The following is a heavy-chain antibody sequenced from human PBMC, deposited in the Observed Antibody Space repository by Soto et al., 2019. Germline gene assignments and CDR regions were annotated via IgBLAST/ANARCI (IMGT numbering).Heavy chain of an antibody. J-gene: IGHJ6*02. CDR1: GESVSSNSAA. V-gene: IGHV6-1*01. D-gene: IGHD2-15*01. Sequence: SPTLSLTWAISGESVSSNSAAWNWIRQSPSRGLEWLGRPYYRSKWYNDYAVSVKSRITINPDTSKNQFSLQLNSVTPEDTAVYYCARDLIVLVVAALNYYYYGMDVSAKGPRSPSP. CDR3: ARDLIVLVVAALNYYYYGMDV. CDR2: PYYRSKWYN.